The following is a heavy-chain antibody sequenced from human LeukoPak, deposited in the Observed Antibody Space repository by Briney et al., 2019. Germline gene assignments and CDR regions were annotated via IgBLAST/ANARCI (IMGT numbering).Heavy chain of an antibody. J-gene: IGHJ4*02. Sequence: QSGGSLRLSCSASGFTFSSYAMHWVRQAPGKGLEYVSAISSNGGSTYYADPVKGRFTISRDNSKNTLYLQMSSLRAEDTAVYYCVKDRGYYDSSGYCELDYWGQGTLVTVSS. CDR2: ISSNGGST. D-gene: IGHD3-22*01. CDR1: GFTFSSYA. V-gene: IGHV3-64D*06. CDR3: VKDRGYYDSSGYCELDY.